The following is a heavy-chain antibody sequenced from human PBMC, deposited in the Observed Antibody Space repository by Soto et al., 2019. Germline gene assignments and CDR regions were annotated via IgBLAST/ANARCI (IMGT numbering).Heavy chain of an antibody. CDR1: GFTVSSNY. Sequence: GGSLRLSCAASGFTVSSNYMSWVRQAPGKGLEWVSVIYSGGSTYYADSVKGRFTISRDNSKNTLYLQMNSLRAEDTAVYYCARGYCGGDCYQLGYYGMDVWGQGTTVTVSS. CDR2: IYSGGST. V-gene: IGHV3-66*01. CDR3: ARGYCGGDCYQLGYYGMDV. D-gene: IGHD2-21*02. J-gene: IGHJ6*02.